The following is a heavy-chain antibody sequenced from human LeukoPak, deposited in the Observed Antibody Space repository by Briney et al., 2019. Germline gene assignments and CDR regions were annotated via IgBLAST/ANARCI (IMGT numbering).Heavy chain of an antibody. V-gene: IGHV4-59*01. CDR2: INYIGNT. J-gene: IGHJ4*02. Sequence: SETLSLTCTVSGGSISSYYWSWIRQPPGKGLEWISYINYIGNTNYNPSLKSRVTISIDTSKNQFSLKLSSVTAADTAVYYCAREFKVGYCSGGSCYYLDQWGQGTLVTVSS. CDR3: AREFKVGYCSGGSCYYLDQ. D-gene: IGHD2-15*01. CDR1: GGSISSYY.